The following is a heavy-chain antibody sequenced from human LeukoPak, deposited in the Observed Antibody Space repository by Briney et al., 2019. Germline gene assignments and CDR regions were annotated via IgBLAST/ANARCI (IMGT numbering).Heavy chain of an antibody. J-gene: IGHJ5*02. V-gene: IGHV4-34*01. CDR1: GGSFSDYF. CDR3: ARGGLAGSSWSWFDP. D-gene: IGHD6-13*01. CDR2: IERGGST. Sequence: SETLSLTCGVYGGSFSDYFWSWIQQPPGKGLEWIGEIERGGSTVYSPTLESRVTMSLDTSKLQFSLRLTSVTAADTAVYFCARGGLAGSSWSWFDPWGQGTLVTVSS.